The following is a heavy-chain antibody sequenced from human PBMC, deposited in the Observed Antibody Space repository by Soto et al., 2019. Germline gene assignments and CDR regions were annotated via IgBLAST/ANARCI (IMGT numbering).Heavy chain of an antibody. D-gene: IGHD3-22*01. CDR3: ARPSGYYDTSGYYGAFYYYGMDV. Sequence: GESLKISCAASGFTFSDYDMNWVRQAPGKGLEWISYISSSSSSTIYYADSVKGRFTISRDNAENLLFLQMNSLRDDDPAVYYCARPSGYYDTSGYYGAFYYYGMDVWGQGTTVTVSS. V-gene: IGHV3-48*02. CDR1: GFTFSDYD. J-gene: IGHJ6*02. CDR2: ISSSSSSTI.